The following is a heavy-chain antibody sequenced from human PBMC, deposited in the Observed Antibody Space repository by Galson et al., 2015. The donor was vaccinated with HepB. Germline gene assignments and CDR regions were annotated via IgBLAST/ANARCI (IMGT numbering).Heavy chain of an antibody. CDR3: AGSKYEVLPGPAVDFDS. Sequence: SETLSLTCNVSGDSISSNSYYWGWIRQSPEKGLEWIGTLYYSGSTYYNPSLKSRVTVFVDTSMKQLSLRLRSVTAADTAVYYCAGSKYEVLPGPAVDFDSWGQGILVTVSS. CDR1: GDSISSNSYY. CDR2: LYYSGST. D-gene: IGHD3-9*01. J-gene: IGHJ4*02. V-gene: IGHV4-39*01.